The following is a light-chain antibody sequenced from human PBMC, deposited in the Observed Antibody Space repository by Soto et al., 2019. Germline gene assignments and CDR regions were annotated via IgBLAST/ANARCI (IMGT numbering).Light chain of an antibody. CDR1: QSVSRH. CDR3: QQFSSYPLT. Sequence: VLTQSPATLSLSPGESATLSCRASQSVSRHLAWYQQKPGQAPRLLIYDASSRATGIPDRFSGGGSGTDFTLTISRLEPEDFAVYYCQQFSSYPLTFGGGTKVDIK. V-gene: IGKV3-11*01. CDR2: DAS. J-gene: IGKJ4*01.